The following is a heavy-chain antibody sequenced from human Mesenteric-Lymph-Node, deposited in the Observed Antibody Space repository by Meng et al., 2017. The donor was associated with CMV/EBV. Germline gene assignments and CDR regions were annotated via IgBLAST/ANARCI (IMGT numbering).Heavy chain of an antibody. CDR1: GGSSSGYY. CDR2: IYYSGST. CDR3: ARLPATVFNPPFDY. J-gene: IGHJ4*02. D-gene: IGHD4-17*01. Sequence: TVSGGSSSGYYWSWIRQPPGKGLEWIAYIYYSGSTDYNPSLKSRVTISVDTPKNQFSLKLRSVTAADTAVYYCARLPATVFNPPFDYWGQGTLVTVSS. V-gene: IGHV4-59*08.